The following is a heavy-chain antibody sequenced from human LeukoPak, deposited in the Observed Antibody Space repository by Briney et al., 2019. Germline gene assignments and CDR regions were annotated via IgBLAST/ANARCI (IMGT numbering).Heavy chain of an antibody. CDR1: GFTFSSYG. CDR2: IRYDGSNK. D-gene: IGHD2-2*01. V-gene: IGHV3-30*02. J-gene: IGHJ3*02. CDR3: AKEGRSTSPADAFDI. Sequence: PGGSLRLSCAASGFTFSSYGMHWVRQAPGKGLEWVAFIRYDGSNKYYADSVKGRFTISRDNSKNTLYLQMNSLRAEDTAVYYCAKEGRSTSPADAFDIWGQGTMVTVSS.